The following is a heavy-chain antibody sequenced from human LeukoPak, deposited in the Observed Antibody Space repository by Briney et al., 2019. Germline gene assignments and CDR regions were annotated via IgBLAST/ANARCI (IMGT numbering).Heavy chain of an antibody. J-gene: IGHJ4*02. Sequence: PGGSLRLSCAASGFTFSSYAMSWVRQAPGKGLEWVSAISGSGGSTYYADSVKGRFTISRDNSKNTLYLQMNSLRAEDTAVYYCANEWLVPEDHYYFDYWGQGTLATVSS. CDR1: GFTFSSYA. V-gene: IGHV3-23*01. CDR2: ISGSGGST. D-gene: IGHD6-19*01. CDR3: ANEWLVPEDHYYFDY.